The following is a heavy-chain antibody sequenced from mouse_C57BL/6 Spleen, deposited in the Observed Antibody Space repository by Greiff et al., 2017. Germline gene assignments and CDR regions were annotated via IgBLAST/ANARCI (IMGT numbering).Heavy chain of an antibody. D-gene: IGHD4-1*01. V-gene: IGHV5-16*01. CDR1: GFTFSDYY. CDR3: ARVTLTFDY. CDR2: INYDGSST. Sequence: EVQLVESEGGLVQPGSSMKLSCTASGFTFSDYYMAWVRQVPEKGLEWVANINYDGSSTYYLDSLKSRFIISRDNAKNILYLQMSSLKSEDTATYYCARVTLTFDYWGQGTTLTVSS. J-gene: IGHJ2*01.